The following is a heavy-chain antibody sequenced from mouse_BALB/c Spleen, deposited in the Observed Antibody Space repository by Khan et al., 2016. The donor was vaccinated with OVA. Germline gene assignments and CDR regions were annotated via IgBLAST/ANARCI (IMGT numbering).Heavy chain of an antibody. J-gene: IGHJ4*01. CDR3: AISECNGRSHYAIDY. CDR1: GYTFTSYW. V-gene: IGHV1S41*01. D-gene: IGHD2-1*01. CDR2: IDPGSGSA. Sequence: DLVKPGASVKLSCKASGYTFTSYWINWIKQRPGQGLEWIGRIDPGSGSAYYSEMVKGKATLNVDTSSSTAYIQVSSLSSEDSAVCFCAISECNGRSHYAIDYWGQGIAVIVSS.